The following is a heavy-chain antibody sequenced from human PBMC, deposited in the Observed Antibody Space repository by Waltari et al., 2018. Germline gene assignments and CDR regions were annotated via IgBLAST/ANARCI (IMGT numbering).Heavy chain of an antibody. CDR3: ATLRGTTVTTRDQTDY. V-gene: IGHV1-69-2*01. Sequence: EVQLVQSGAEVKKPGASVKLSCKVSGYTFSDYYMHCVQQPPGKGLEWMGRVDAEDGETIYAEKFQGRVTITADTSTDTAYMELSSLRSEDTAVYYCATLRGTTVTTRDQTDYWGQGTLVTVSS. D-gene: IGHD4-17*01. CDR1: GYTFSDYY. CDR2: VDAEDGET. J-gene: IGHJ4*02.